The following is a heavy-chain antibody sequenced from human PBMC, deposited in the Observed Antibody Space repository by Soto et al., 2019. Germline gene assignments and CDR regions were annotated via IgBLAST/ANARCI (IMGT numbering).Heavy chain of an antibody. CDR3: ARVIDQNYFDY. V-gene: IGHV4-34*01. J-gene: IGHJ4*02. CDR2: INHSGST. D-gene: IGHD3-22*01. Sequence: SETLSLTCAVSGGSFSGYYWSWIRQPPGKGLEWIGEINHSGSTNYNPSLKSRVTISVDTSKNQFSLKLSSVTAADTAVYYCARVIDQNYFDYWGQGTLVTVSS. CDR1: GGSFSGYY.